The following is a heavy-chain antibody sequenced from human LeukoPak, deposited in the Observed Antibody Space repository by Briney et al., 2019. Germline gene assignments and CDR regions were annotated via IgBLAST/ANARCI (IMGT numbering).Heavy chain of an antibody. V-gene: IGHV4-39*07. Sequence: QPSETLSLTCTVSGGSISSSSYYWGWIRQPPGKGLEWIGSIYYSGSTYYNPSLKSRVTISVDTSKNQFSLKLSSVTAADTAVYYCAREPTEWELLSGPGWFDPWGQGILVTVSS. CDR3: AREPTEWELLSGPGWFDP. CDR2: IYYSGST. J-gene: IGHJ5*02. CDR1: GGSISSSSYY. D-gene: IGHD1-26*01.